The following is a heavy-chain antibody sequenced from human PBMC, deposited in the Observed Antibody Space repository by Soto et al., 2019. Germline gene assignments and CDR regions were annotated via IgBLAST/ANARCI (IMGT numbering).Heavy chain of an antibody. V-gene: IGHV4-4*07. CDR2: IYTSGST. CDR3: AREYYDFWSGSRGAYYYGMDV. CDR1: GGSISSYY. D-gene: IGHD3-3*01. J-gene: IGHJ6*02. Sequence: SETLSLTCTVSGGSISSYYWGWMRQPAGKGLEWIGRIYTSGSTNYNPSLKSRVTMSVDTSKNQFSLKLSSVTAADTAVYYCAREYYDFWSGSRGAYYYGMDVWGQGTTVTVSS.